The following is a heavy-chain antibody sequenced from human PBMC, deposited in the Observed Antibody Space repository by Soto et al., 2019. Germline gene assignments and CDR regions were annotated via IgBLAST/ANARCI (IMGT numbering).Heavy chain of an antibody. J-gene: IGHJ4*02. CDR1: GYTFSSYG. V-gene: IGHV1-18*01. CDR3: AILEHNFGPPDC. CDR2: ISVHNGYT. Sequence: QVQLAQSGAEVKKPGASVTVSCKASGYTFSSYGISWVRQAPGQGLEWVGWISVHNGYTKYATELQGRVTMTTDTRTSFAYMELMSLRSDDSAVYYCAILEHNFGPPDCWGQVSLVTVTS. D-gene: IGHD3-16*01.